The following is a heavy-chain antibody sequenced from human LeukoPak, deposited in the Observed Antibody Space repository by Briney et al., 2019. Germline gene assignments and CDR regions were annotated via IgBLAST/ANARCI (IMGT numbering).Heavy chain of an antibody. D-gene: IGHD2-2*01. J-gene: IGHJ6*03. CDR1: GYTFTSYG. V-gene: IGHV1-18*01. CDR2: ISAYNGNT. CDR3: ARRALVVGGPYYMDV. Sequence: ASVKVPCKASGYTFTSYGISWVRQAPGQGLEWMGWISAYNGNTNYAQKLQGRVTMTTDTSTSTAYMELRSLRSDDTAVYYCARRALVVGGPYYMDVWGKGTTVTVSS.